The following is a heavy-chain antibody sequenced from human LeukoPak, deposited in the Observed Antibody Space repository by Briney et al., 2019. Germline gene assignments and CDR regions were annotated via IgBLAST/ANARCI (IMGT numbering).Heavy chain of an antibody. J-gene: IGHJ4*02. CDR1: GFTFSSYS. D-gene: IGHD6-19*01. V-gene: IGHV3-21*04. CDR3: AKRLYSSGPLCFGY. CDR2: ISSSSSYV. Sequence: TGGSLRLSCAASGFTFSSYSMNWVRQAPGKGLEWVSSISSSSSYVYYADSVKGRFTISRDNSKNTLYLQMNSLRAEDTAVYYCAKRLYSSGPLCFGYWGQGTLVTVSS.